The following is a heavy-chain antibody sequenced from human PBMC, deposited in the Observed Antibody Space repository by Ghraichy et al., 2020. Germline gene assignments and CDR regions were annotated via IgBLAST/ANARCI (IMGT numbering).Heavy chain of an antibody. CDR2: ITHSGST. CDR3: ARSLYSGSYYYYYGMDV. CDR1: GGSFSDYY. J-gene: IGHJ6*02. D-gene: IGHD1-26*01. Sequence: SETLSLTCAVYGGSFSDYYWTWVRQFPGKGLEWIGEITHSGSTNYNPSLKSRVSISVDTSKNQFSLKLSSVTAADTAVYYCARSLYSGSYYYYYGMDVWGQGTTVTVSS. V-gene: IGHV4-34*01.